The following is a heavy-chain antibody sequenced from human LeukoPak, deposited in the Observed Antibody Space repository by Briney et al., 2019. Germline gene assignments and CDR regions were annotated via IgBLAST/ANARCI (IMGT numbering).Heavy chain of an antibody. J-gene: IGHJ4*02. Sequence: ASVKVPCKASGYTFTSYYMHWVRQAPGQGLEWMGIINPSGGSTSYAQKFQGRVTMTRDTSTSTVYMELSSLRSEDTAVYYCARNNQVFGLGDYWGRGTPVTVSS. CDR2: INPSGGST. CDR3: ARNNQVFGLGDY. V-gene: IGHV1-46*01. CDR1: GYTFTSYY. D-gene: IGHD3-10*02.